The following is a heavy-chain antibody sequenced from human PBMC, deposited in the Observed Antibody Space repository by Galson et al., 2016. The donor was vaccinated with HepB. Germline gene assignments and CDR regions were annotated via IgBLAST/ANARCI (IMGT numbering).Heavy chain of an antibody. V-gene: IGHV1-69*13. CDR3: ARDLGYSDDLGDS. D-gene: IGHD5-12*01. CDR1: GGIFSSYA. Sequence: SVKVSCKAFGGIFSSYAISWVRQAPGRGLEWMGGIIPSFVTPTYAQKFQGRVTITADESTSTVSMELSSLKSEDTAVYYCARDLGYSDDLGDSWGQGTLGTVSS. CDR2: IIPSFVTP. J-gene: IGHJ4*02.